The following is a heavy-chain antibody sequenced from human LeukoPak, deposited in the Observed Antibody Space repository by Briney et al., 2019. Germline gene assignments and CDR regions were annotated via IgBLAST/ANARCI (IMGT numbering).Heavy chain of an antibody. V-gene: IGHV3-7*01. CDR2: IKQDGSEK. Sequence: GGSLRLSCAASGFTFSSCWMSWVRQAPGKGLEWVANIKQDGSEKYYVDSVKGRFTISRDNAKNSLYLQMNSLRAEDTAVYYCARDGGSYYDYWGQGTLVTVSS. CDR3: ARDGGSYYDY. D-gene: IGHD1-26*01. CDR1: GFTFSSCW. J-gene: IGHJ4*02.